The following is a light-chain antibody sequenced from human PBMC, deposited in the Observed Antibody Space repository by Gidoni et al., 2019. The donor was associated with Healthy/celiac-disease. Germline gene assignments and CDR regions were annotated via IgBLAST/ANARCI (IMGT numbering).Light chain of an antibody. V-gene: IGKV1-39*01. CDR1: QSISSY. CDR3: QQSYSTLLT. CDR2: AAS. Sequence: IQMTQSPSSLSASVGDRVTITCRASQSISSYLNWYQQKPGKAPKLLIYAASSLQRGVPSRFRGSGSGTDFTPTTSSLQPEDFATYYGQQSYSTLLTFGGGTKVEIK. J-gene: IGKJ4*01.